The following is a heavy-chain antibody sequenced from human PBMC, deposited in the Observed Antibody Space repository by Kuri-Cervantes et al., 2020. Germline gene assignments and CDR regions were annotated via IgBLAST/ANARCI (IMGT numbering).Heavy chain of an antibody. Sequence: ASVKVSCKASGYTFTGYYMHWVRQAPGQGLEWMGWINPNSGGTNYAQKFQGRVTMTRDTSISTAYMELSRLRSDDTAVYYCARGRRGYSGYDSYFWYHYYGMDVWGQGTTVTVSS. CDR3: ARGRRGYSGYDSYFWYHYYGMDV. CDR1: GYTFTGYY. V-gene: IGHV1-2*02. CDR2: INPNSGGT. J-gene: IGHJ6*02. D-gene: IGHD5-12*01.